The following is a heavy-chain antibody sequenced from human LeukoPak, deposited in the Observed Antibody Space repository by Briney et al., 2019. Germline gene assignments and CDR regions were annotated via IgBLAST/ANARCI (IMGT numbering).Heavy chain of an antibody. D-gene: IGHD5-12*01. Sequence: GGSLRLSCAASGFTFSSYAMHWVRQAPGKGLEWVAVISDDGARKYYADSVQGRFTISRDNSKNTLSLQMNSLRAEDMAVYYCARESSGYDFDIWGQGTTVTVSS. V-gene: IGHV3-30*04. J-gene: IGHJ3*02. CDR3: ARESSGYDFDI. CDR2: ISDDGARK. CDR1: GFTFSSYA.